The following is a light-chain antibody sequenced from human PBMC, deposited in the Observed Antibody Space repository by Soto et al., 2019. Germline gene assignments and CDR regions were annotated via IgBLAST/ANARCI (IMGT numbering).Light chain of an antibody. Sequence: EIVLTQSPGTLSLSLGERATLSCRASQSVGSSYLAWYLQKPGQAPRLLIYGASDRAAGIPDRFSGSGSGTEFTLTISSLQPEDVASYYCQHYNIYSWTFGQGTKVDI. CDR2: GAS. V-gene: IGKV3-20*01. CDR3: QHYNIYSWT. J-gene: IGKJ1*01. CDR1: QSVGSSY.